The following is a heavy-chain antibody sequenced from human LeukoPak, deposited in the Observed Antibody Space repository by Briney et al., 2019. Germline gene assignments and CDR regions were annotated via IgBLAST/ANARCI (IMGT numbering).Heavy chain of an antibody. Sequence: GASVKVSCKASGYTFTSYAMHWVRQAPGQRLEWMGWINAGNGNTKYSQKFQGRVTITRDTSASTAYMELSSLRSEDTAVYHCARDPRPSPTYYFDYWGQGTLVTVSS. CDR1: GYTFTSYA. V-gene: IGHV1-3*01. CDR3: ARDPRPSPTYYFDY. D-gene: IGHD2-2*01. CDR2: INAGNGNT. J-gene: IGHJ4*02.